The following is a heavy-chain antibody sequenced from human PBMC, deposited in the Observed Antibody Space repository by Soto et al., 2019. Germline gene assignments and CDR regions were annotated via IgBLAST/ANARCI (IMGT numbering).Heavy chain of an antibody. CDR1: GFTFSDYV. CDR3: ARDRSTDFGLDV. Sequence: EVQLLESGGDLVQPGGSLRLSCVAYGFTFSDYVMSWVDQVPGKGLEWVSSISDGGERTDYRDSVRGRFTISRDNARFTLHLQMNSLRVDDTAIYFCARDRSTDFGLDVWGQGTTVTVSS. J-gene: IGHJ6*02. D-gene: IGHD3-3*01. V-gene: IGHV3-23*01. CDR2: ISDGGERT.